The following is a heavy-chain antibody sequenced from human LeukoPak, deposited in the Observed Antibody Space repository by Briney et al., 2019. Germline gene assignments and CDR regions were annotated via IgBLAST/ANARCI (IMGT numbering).Heavy chain of an antibody. V-gene: IGHV1-2*02. CDR3: AREVLGYVDNSGWFDP. Sequence: ASVKVSCKASGYTFTGYYMHWVRQAPGQGLEWMGWINPNSGGTNYAQKFQGRVTMTRDTSISTAYMELSRLRSDDTAVYYCAREVLGYVDNSGWFDPWGQGTLVTVSS. D-gene: IGHD1-26*01. CDR1: GYTFTGYY. CDR2: INPNSGGT. J-gene: IGHJ5*02.